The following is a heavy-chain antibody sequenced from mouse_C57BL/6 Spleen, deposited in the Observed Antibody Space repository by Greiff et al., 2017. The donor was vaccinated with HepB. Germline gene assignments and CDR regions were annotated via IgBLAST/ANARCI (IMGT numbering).Heavy chain of an antibody. CDR2: INPSSGYT. CDR1: GYTFTSYT. D-gene: IGHD1-1*01. V-gene: IGHV1-4*01. Sequence: VQLQQSGAELARPGASVKMSCKASGYTFTSYTMHWVKQRPGQGLEWIGYINPSSGYTKYNQKFKDKATLTADKSSSTAYLQLSSLTSEDSAVYYCARETTVAYYAMDYWGQGTSVTVSS. CDR3: ARETTVAYYAMDY. J-gene: IGHJ4*01.